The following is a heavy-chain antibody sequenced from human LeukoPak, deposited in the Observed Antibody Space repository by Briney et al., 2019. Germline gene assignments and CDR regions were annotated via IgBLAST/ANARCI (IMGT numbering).Heavy chain of an antibody. J-gene: IGHJ6*03. V-gene: IGHV4-59*02. CDR1: GGSVSSYY. Sequence: SETLSLTCTVSGGSVSSYYWSWIRQPPGKGLEWIGYIYYSGSTKYNPSLKSRVTISVDTSKNQFSLKLSSVTAADTAVYYCARDERSRYYHMDVWGKGTTVTVSS. CDR3: ARDERSRYYHMDV. CDR2: IYYSGST.